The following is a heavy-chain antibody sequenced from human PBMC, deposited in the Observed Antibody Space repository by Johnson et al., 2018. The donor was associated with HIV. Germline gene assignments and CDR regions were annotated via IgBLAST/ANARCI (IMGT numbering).Heavy chain of an antibody. J-gene: IGHJ3*02. V-gene: IGHV3-30*03. D-gene: IGHD5-12*01. CDR2: ISYDGRNK. CDR1: GFTFDDYG. CDR3: ARSDSGYDAFDI. Sequence: QVQLVESGGGVVRPGGSLRLSCATSGFTFDDYGMSWVRQAPGKGLEWVAVISYDGRNKYYADSVKGRFTISRDNSKNTLHLQMNNVRAEDTAIYYCARSDSGYDAFDIWGQGTMVSVSS.